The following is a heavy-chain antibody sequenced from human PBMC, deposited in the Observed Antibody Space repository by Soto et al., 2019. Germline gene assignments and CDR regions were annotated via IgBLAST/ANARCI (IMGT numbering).Heavy chain of an antibody. V-gene: IGHV3-30*18. D-gene: IGHD1-7*01. CDR3: AKGSQLELRVTYYYYGMDV. J-gene: IGHJ6*02. Sequence: GGSLRLSCAASGFTFSSYGMHWVRQAPGKGLEWVAVISYDGSNKYYADSVKGRFTISRDNSKNTLYLQMNSLRAEDTAVYYCAKGSQLELRVTYYYYGMDVWGQGTTVTVSS. CDR2: ISYDGSNK. CDR1: GFTFSSYG.